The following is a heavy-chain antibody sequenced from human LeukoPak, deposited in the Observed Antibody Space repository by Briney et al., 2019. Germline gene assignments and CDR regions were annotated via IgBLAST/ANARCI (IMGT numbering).Heavy chain of an antibody. J-gene: IGHJ4*02. Sequence: SGGSLRLSCAASGFTFSSYWMHWVRHAPGKGLVWVSRINSDGSSTSYADSVKGRFTISRDNAKNTLYLQMNSLRAEDTAVYYCARVYASRWPSDYWGQGTLVTVSS. CDR2: INSDGSST. D-gene: IGHD5-24*01. CDR1: GFTFSSYW. CDR3: ARVYASRWPSDY. V-gene: IGHV3-74*01.